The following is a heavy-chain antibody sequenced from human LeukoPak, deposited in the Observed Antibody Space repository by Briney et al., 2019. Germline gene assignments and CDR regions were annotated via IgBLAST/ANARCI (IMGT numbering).Heavy chain of an antibody. Sequence: PSETLSLTCAVYGGSFSGYYWSWIRQAPGKGLEWVSAISGSGGSTYYADSVEGRFTISRDNSKNTLYLQMNSLRAEDTAVYYCAKGSTVRNFDYWGQGTLVTVSS. D-gene: IGHD4-17*01. CDR3: AKGSTVRNFDY. J-gene: IGHJ4*02. CDR1: GGSFSGYY. V-gene: IGHV3-23*01. CDR2: ISGSGGST.